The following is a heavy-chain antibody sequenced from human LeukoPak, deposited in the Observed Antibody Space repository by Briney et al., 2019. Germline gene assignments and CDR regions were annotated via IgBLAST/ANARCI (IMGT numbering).Heavy chain of an antibody. V-gene: IGHV3-48*03. J-gene: IGHJ4*02. CDR2: ISSSGSTI. Sequence: GGSLRLSCAASGFTFSSYEMHWVRQAPGKGLEWVSYISSSGSTIYYADSVKGRFTISRDNAKNSLYLQMNSLRAEDTAVYYCAKSMRFEVVVTLYYFDYWGQGTLVTVSS. CDR3: AKSMRFEVVVTLYYFDY. D-gene: IGHD3-22*01. CDR1: GFTFSSYE.